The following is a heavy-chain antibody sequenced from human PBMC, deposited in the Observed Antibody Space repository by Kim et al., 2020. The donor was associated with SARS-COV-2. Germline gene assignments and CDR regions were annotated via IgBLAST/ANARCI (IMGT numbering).Heavy chain of an antibody. D-gene: IGHD3-10*01. Sequence: STIYYADSVKGRFTISRDNAKNSLYLQMNSLRDEDTAVYYCARYGSGSYYWGQGTLVTVSS. V-gene: IGHV3-48*02. CDR3: ARYGSGSYY. CDR2: STI. J-gene: IGHJ4*02.